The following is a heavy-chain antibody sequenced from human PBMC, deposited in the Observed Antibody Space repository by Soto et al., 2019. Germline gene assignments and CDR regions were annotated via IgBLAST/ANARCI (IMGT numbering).Heavy chain of an antibody. J-gene: IGHJ6*02. CDR3: AKASIAAAGYPDYYYGMDV. CDR2: ISGSGGST. V-gene: IGHV3-23*01. CDR1: GFTFSSYD. D-gene: IGHD6-13*01. Sequence: VGSLRLSCAASGFTFSSYDMGWVRHAPRKWLDWVSAISGSGGSTYYADSVKGRFTISRDNSKNTLYLQMNSLRAEDTAVYYCAKASIAAAGYPDYYYGMDVWGQGTTVTVSS.